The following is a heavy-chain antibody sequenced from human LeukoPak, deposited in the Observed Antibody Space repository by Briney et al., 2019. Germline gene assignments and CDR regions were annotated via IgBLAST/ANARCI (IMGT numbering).Heavy chain of an antibody. CDR2: IYYSGST. CDR1: GGSISSSSYY. Sequence: SETLSLTCTVSGGSISSSSYYWGWIRQPPGKGLEWIGSIYYSGSTYYNPSLKSRVTISVDRSKNQFSLKLSSVTAADTAVYYCARIIRGYSGYDHFDYWGLGTLVAVSS. J-gene: IGHJ4*02. V-gene: IGHV4-39*07. D-gene: IGHD5-12*01. CDR3: ARIIRGYSGYDHFDY.